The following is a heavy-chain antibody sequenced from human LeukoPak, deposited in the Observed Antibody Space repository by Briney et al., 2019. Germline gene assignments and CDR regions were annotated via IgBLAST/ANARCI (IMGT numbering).Heavy chain of an antibody. J-gene: IGHJ4*02. V-gene: IGHV4-59*08. D-gene: IGHD3-3*01. CDR1: GGSISNYY. CDR3: ARAPNYDFWSGYLDY. CDR2: IYYSGST. Sequence: SSETLSLTCTVSGGSISNYYWSWIRQPPGKGLEWIGYIYYSGSTNYNPSLKSRVTISVDTSKNQFSLKLSSVTAADTAVYYCARAPNYDFWSGYLDYWGQGTLVTVSS.